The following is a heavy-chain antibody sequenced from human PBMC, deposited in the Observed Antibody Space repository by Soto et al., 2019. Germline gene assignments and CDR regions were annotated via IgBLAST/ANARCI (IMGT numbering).Heavy chain of an antibody. CDR1: GFTFSNYW. Sequence: EVQLVESGGSLVQPGGSLRLSCAASGFTFSNYWMSWVRQAPGKGLEWVASIKEDGGVKYYVDSVKGRFTISRDNAKNSLYLQMNSLRAEDTAVYYCARASAWGRGTLVTDSS. CDR3: ARASA. J-gene: IGHJ5*02. V-gene: IGHV3-7*01. CDR2: IKEDGGVK.